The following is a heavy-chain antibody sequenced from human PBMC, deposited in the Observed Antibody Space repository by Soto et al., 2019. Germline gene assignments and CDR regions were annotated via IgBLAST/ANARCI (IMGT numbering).Heavy chain of an antibody. V-gene: IGHV4-59*08. CDR1: GGSISSYY. CDR3: ASLLAGTAAFDY. Sequence: QVQLQESGPGLVKPSETLSLTCTVSGGSISSYYWSWIRQPPGKGLEWIGYIYYSGSTNYNPSLTRRGTISVDTSKNQFSLKLSSVTAADTAVYYCASLLAGTAAFDYWGQGTLVTVSS. J-gene: IGHJ4*02. D-gene: IGHD6-19*01. CDR2: IYYSGST.